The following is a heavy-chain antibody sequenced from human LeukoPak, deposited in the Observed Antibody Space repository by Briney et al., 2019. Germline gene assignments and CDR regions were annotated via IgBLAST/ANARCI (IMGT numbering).Heavy chain of an antibody. CDR3: VSSSPTMELRYYFDY. CDR2: IWYDGSNK. CDR1: GFTFSSYG. Sequence: PGGSLRLSCAASGFTFSSYGMHWVRQAPGKGLEWVAVIWYDGSNKYYADSVKGRFTISRDNSKNTLYLQMNSLRAEDTAVYYCVSSSPTMELRYYFDYWGQGTLVTVSS. J-gene: IGHJ4*02. D-gene: IGHD1-26*01. V-gene: IGHV3-33*01.